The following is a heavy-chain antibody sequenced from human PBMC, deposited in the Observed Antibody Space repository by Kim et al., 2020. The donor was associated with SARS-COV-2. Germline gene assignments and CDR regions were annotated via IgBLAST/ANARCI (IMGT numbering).Heavy chain of an antibody. Sequence: ASVKVSCKVSGYTLTELSMHWVRQAPGKGLEWMGGFDPEDGETIYAQKFQGRVTMTEDTSTDTAYMELSSLRSEDTAVYYCATAPIRKVWFGDISYWGQGTLVTVSS. J-gene: IGHJ4*02. CDR3: ATAPIRKVWFGDISY. CDR1: GYTLTELS. CDR2: FDPEDGET. D-gene: IGHD3-10*01. V-gene: IGHV1-24*01.